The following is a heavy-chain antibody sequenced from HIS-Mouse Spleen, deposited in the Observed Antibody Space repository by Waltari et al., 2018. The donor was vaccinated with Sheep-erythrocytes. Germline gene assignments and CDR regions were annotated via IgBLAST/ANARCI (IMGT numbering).Heavy chain of an antibody. Sequence: QVQLVQSGAEVKKPGSSVKVSCKASGGTFSSYAISWLRQAPGQGLEWMGRIIPIIGIANYAQKVQGRVTITADKSTSTAYMELSSLRSEDTAVYYCAQTGATTPHFDYWGQGTLVTVSS. V-gene: IGHV1-69*04. CDR3: AQTGATTPHFDY. CDR1: GGTFSSYA. CDR2: IIPIIGIA. J-gene: IGHJ4*02. D-gene: IGHD1-26*01.